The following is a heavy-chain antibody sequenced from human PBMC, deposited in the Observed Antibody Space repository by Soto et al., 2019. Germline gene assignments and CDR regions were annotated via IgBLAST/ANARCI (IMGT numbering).Heavy chain of an antibody. CDR2: ISGSGGST. Sequence: EVQLLESGGGLVQPGGSLRLSCAASGFTFSSYAMSWVRQAPGKGLEWVSAISGSGGSTYYADSVKGRFTISRDNSKNTLYLQMNRLRAEDTAVYYCAKSGKQLVPYSYYGMDVWGQGTTVTVSS. D-gene: IGHD6-6*01. CDR3: AKSGKQLVPYSYYGMDV. CDR1: GFTFSSYA. J-gene: IGHJ6*02. V-gene: IGHV3-23*01.